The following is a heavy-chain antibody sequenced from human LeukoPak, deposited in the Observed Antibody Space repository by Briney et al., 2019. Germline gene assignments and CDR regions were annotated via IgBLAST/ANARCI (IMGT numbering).Heavy chain of an antibody. CDR3: ARGAYDFWSGYKGTDYYYYYMDV. V-gene: IGHV3-23*01. J-gene: IGHJ6*03. CDR1: GGSISGTAYY. CDR2: ISGSGGST. Sequence: ETLSLTCAISGGSISGTAYYWGWIRQPPGKGLEWVSAISGSGGSTYYADSVKGRFTISRDNSKNTLYLQMNSLRAEDTAVYYCARGAYDFWSGYKGTDYYYYYMDVWGKGTTVTVSS. D-gene: IGHD3-3*01.